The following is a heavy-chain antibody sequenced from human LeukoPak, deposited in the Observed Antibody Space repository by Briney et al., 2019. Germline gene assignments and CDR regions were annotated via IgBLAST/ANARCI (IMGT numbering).Heavy chain of an antibody. CDR1: GGSISSGGYY. V-gene: IGHV4-31*03. J-gene: IGHJ4*02. Sequence: SQTLSLTCTVSGGSISSGGYYWSWIRQHPGKGLEWIGYIYYSGSTYYNPSLKSRVTISVDTSKNQLSLKLSSVTAADTAVYYCARGSALTVTTDYWGQGTLVTVSS. CDR2: IYYSGST. CDR3: ARGSALTVTTDY. D-gene: IGHD4-17*01.